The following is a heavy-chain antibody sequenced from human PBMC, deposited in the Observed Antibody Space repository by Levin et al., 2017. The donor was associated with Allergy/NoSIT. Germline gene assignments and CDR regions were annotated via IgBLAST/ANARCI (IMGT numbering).Heavy chain of an antibody. CDR1: GYSFTSYW. J-gene: IGHJ4*02. Sequence: GGSLRLSCKGSGYSFTSYWIGWVRQMPGKGLEWMGIIYPGDSDTRYSPSFQGQVTISADKSISTAYLQWSSLKASDTAMYYCARPGRAVTTSFDYWGQGTLVTVSS. CDR2: IYPGDSDT. CDR3: ARPGRAVTTSFDY. D-gene: IGHD4-11*01. V-gene: IGHV5-51*01.